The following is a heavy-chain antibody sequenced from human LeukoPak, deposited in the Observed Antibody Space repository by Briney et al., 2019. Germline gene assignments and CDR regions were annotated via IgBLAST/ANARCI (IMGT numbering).Heavy chain of an antibody. Sequence: GESLKISCKGSGYSFTSYWIGWVRQMPGKGLEWMGIIYPGDSNTRYSPSFQGQVTISADKSISTAYLQWSSLKASDTAIYYCARPRRSSAWYGAFDLWGQGTVVTVSS. CDR3: ARPRRSSAWYGAFDL. V-gene: IGHV5-51*01. CDR1: GYSFTSYW. D-gene: IGHD6-13*01. J-gene: IGHJ3*01. CDR2: IYPGDSNT.